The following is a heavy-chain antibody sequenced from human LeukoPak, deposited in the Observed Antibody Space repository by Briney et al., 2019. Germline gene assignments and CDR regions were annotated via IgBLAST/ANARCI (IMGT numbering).Heavy chain of an antibody. CDR2: INSDGSST. D-gene: IGHD3-22*01. CDR3: SSGGYYYDSSGYSHTLDY. Sequence: GGSLRLSCAASGFTFSSYWMHWVRQAPGKGLVWVSRINSDGSSTSYADSVKGRFTISRGNAKNTLYLQMNSLRAEDTAVYYWSSGGYYYDSSGYSHTLDYWGQGTLVTVSS. J-gene: IGHJ4*02. V-gene: IGHV3-74*01. CDR1: GFTFSSYW.